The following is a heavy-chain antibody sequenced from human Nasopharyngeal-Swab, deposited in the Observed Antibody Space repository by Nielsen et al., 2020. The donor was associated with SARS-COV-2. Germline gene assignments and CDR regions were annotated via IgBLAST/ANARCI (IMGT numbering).Heavy chain of an antibody. CDR1: GYSFTSYW. CDR3: ARQSHCSSTSCYEDHYYYMDV. Sequence: GESLKISCKGSGYSFTSYWIGWVRQMPGKGLEWMGIIYPGDSDTRYSPSFQGQVTISADKSISTAYLQWSSLKASDTAMYYCARQSHCSSTSCYEDHYYYMDVWGKGTTVTVSS. J-gene: IGHJ6*03. D-gene: IGHD2-2*01. CDR2: IYPGDSDT. V-gene: IGHV5-51*01.